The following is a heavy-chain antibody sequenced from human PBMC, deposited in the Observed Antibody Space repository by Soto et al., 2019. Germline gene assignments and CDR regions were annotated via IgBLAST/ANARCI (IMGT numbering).Heavy chain of an antibody. D-gene: IGHD3-16*01. CDR1: GYTFSSYW. J-gene: IGHJ4*02. CDR2: IYPGDSET. Sequence: PGESLKISCQTSGYTFSSYWIGWVRQMPGKGLEWMGIIYPGDSETRYSPSFQGQVTISSDRSLNTAYLQWTSLQASDTAMYYCGRLVDSWGEPHFFYSWGQGTMVTVSS. CDR3: GRLVDSWGEPHFFYS. V-gene: IGHV5-51*01.